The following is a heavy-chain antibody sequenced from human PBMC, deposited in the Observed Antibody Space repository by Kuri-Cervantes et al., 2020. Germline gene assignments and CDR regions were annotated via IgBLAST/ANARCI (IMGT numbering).Heavy chain of an antibody. CDR1: GFTVSSNY. CDR3: AKDQVDIVVVVAATFGGKGHYYYYGMDV. D-gene: IGHD2-15*01. Sequence: GESLKISCAASGFTVSSNYMSWVRQAPGKGLEWVSVIYSGGSTYYADSVKGRFTISRDNSKNTLYLQMNSLRAEDTAVYYCAKDQVDIVVVVAATFGGKGHYYYYGMDVWGQGTTVTVSS. V-gene: IGHV3-53*05. CDR2: IYSGGST. J-gene: IGHJ6*02.